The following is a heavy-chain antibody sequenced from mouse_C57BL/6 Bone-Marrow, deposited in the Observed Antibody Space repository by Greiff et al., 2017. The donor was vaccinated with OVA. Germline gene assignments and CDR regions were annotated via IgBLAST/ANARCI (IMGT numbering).Heavy chain of an antibody. J-gene: IGHJ2*01. V-gene: IGHV1-64*01. CDR1: GYTFTSYW. CDR2: IHPNSGST. CDR3: AKITTVVERYFDY. D-gene: IGHD1-1*01. Sequence: QVQLQQPGAELVKPGASVKLSCKASGYTFTSYWMHWVKQRPGQGLEWIGMIHPNSGSTNYNEKFKSKATLTVDKSSSTAYMQLSSLTSEDSAVYYCAKITTVVERYFDYWGQGTTLTVSS.